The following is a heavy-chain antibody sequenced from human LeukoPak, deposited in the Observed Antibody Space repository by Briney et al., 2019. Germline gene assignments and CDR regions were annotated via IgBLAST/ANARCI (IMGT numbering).Heavy chain of an antibody. Sequence: PSETLSLTCTVSGDSFSSDSYYCSWIRQPPGKGLEWIGYIHYSVRTKYNPSLKSQVTISVDTSKNQFSLKLSSVTAADTAVYYCARDRRGYYDSSGYFDFWGQGTLLTVSS. CDR3: ARDRRGYYDSSGYFDF. CDR2: IHYSVRT. CDR1: GDSFSSDSYY. V-gene: IGHV4-61*01. D-gene: IGHD3-22*01. J-gene: IGHJ4*02.